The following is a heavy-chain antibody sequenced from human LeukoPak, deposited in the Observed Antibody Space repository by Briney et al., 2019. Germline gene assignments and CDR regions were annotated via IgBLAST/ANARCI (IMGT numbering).Heavy chain of an antibody. CDR3: ARGQIIDY. CDR1: GGSFSGYY. J-gene: IGHJ4*02. V-gene: IGHV4-34*01. CDR2: INHSGST. Sequence: PLETLSLTCAVYGGSFSGYYWSWIRQPPGKGPEWIGEINHSGSTNYNPSLKSRVTISVDTSKNQFSLKLSSVTAADTAVYYCARGQIIDYWGQGTLVTVSS. D-gene: IGHD5-24*01.